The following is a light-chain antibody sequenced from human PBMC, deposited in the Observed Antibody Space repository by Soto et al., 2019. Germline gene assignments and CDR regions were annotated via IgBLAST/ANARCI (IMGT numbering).Light chain of an antibody. CDR2: EVG. J-gene: IGLJ2*01. V-gene: IGLV2-14*01. Sequence: QSALTQPASVSGSPGQSITISCTGTSSDVGLFNYVSWYHQHPGKAPKLMIFEVGNRPSGVSDRFSGSKSGNTASLTISGFLADDEGDYYCSSYTSSSTLVFGGGTKLTVL. CDR3: SSYTSSSTLV. CDR1: SSDVGLFNY.